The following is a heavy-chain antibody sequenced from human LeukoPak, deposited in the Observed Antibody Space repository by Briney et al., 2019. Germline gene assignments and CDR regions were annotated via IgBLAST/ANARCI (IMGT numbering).Heavy chain of an antibody. CDR2: IIPIFGTA. D-gene: IGHD3-9*01. J-gene: IGHJ6*03. CDR1: GGTFSSYA. V-gene: IGHV1-69*13. Sequence: LVKVSCKASGGTFSSYAISWVRQAPGQGLEWMGGIIPIFGTANYAQKFQGRVTITADESTSTAYMELSSLRSEDTAVYYCARASPYYDILTGPQDYYMDVWGKGTTVTISS. CDR3: ARASPYYDILTGPQDYYMDV.